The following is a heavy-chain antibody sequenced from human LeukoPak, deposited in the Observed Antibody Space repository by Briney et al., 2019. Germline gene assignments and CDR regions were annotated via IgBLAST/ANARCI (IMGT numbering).Heavy chain of an antibody. V-gene: IGHV4-59*08. CDR2: IYYVGRA. CDR1: GDSLNNYF. Sequence: SETLSLTCTVSGDSLNNYFWSWIRQSPEKGLEWIAYIYYVGRANYNPSLESRVTMSIDTSKNQFSLRLSSVTAADTAVYYCARHIHNFGNNSHFDHWGQGILVTVSS. D-gene: IGHD2/OR15-2a*01. J-gene: IGHJ4*02. CDR3: ARHIHNFGNNSHFDH.